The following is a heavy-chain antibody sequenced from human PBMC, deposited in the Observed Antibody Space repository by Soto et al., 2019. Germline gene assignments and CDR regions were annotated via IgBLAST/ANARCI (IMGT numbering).Heavy chain of an antibody. CDR1: GYIFTSYY. CDR3: SRVDPGETSPFDH. J-gene: IGHJ4*02. CDR2: INPFDGSR. Sequence: ASVKVSCKTSGYIFTSYYIHWVRQAPGQGLEWMGWINPFDGSRMFAQSFQGRVTMTRDTSTSTAYMEVSSLRSEDTAVYYCSRVDPGETSPFDHWGQGTLVTVS. D-gene: IGHD3-10*01. V-gene: IGHV1-46*03.